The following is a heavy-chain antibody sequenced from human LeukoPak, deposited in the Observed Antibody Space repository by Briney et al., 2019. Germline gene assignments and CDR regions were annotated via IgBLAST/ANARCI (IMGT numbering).Heavy chain of an antibody. CDR1: GFTFSSHN. V-gene: IGHV3-7*01. CDR2: IKQDGSEK. CDR3: ARDYYSSSWYQWFDP. J-gene: IGHJ5*02. D-gene: IGHD6-13*01. Sequence: GTSLRLSCAASGFTFSSHNMHWVRQAPGKGLEWVANIKQDGSEKYYVDSVKGRFTISRDNAKNSLYLQMNSLRAEDTAVYYCARDYYSSSWYQWFDPWGQGTLVTVSS.